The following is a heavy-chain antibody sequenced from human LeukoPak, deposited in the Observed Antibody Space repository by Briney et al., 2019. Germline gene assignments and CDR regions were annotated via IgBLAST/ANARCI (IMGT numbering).Heavy chain of an antibody. Sequence: SETLSLTCAVYGGSFSGYYWSWIRQPPGKGLEWIGEINHSGSTNYNPSLKSRVTISVDTSKNQFSLKLSSVTAADTAVYYCARLAGAVAGDYYYYGMDVWGQGTTVTVSS. V-gene: IGHV4-34*01. CDR1: GGSFSGYY. J-gene: IGHJ6*02. D-gene: IGHD6-19*01. CDR3: ARLAGAVAGDYYYYGMDV. CDR2: INHSGST.